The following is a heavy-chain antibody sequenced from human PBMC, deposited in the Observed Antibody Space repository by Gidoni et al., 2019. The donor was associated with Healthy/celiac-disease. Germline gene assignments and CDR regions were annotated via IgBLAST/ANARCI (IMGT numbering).Heavy chain of an antibody. CDR1: GCYFSSYA. V-gene: IGHV1-69*06. J-gene: IGHJ4*02. CDR2: IIPIVGTE. D-gene: IGHD6-19*01. Sequence: QVQLVQSGAEVKKPGSSVQVSCKASGCYFSSYAIRWVRQAPGQGLEWVGGIIPIVGTENYAQKFQGRVTITADKSTSTAYMELSSLRSEDTAVYYCASRSGYSSGWYTPDDYWGQGTLVTVSS. CDR3: ASRSGYSSGWYTPDDY.